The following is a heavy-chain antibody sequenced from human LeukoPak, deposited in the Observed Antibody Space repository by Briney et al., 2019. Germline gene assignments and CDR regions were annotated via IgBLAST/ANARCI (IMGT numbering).Heavy chain of an antibody. Sequence: GASVKVSCKASGYTFTGYYMHWVRQAPGQGLEWMGWINPNSGGTNYAQKFQGRVTMTRDTSISTAYMELSRLRSDDTAVYYCARVPAGVCSGDSCYSDLDYWGQGTLVTVSS. V-gene: IGHV1-2*02. CDR1: GYTFTGYY. D-gene: IGHD2-15*01. CDR2: INPNSGGT. J-gene: IGHJ4*02. CDR3: ARVPAGVCSGDSCYSDLDY.